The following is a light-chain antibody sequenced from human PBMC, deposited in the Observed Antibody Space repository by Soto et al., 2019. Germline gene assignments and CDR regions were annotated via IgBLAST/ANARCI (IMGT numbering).Light chain of an antibody. V-gene: IGKV1-5*03. CDR1: QSISSW. CDR3: QQYYSYPLT. Sequence: DIQMTQSPSTLSASVGDRVTITCRASQSISSWLAWYQQKPGKAPKLLIYKASSLESWVPSRFSGSGSGTEFTLTISSLQPDDFATYYCQQYYSYPLTFGGGTKVEIK. CDR2: KAS. J-gene: IGKJ4*01.